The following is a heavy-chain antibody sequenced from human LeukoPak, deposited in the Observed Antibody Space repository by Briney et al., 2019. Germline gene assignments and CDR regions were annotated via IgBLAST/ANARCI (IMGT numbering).Heavy chain of an antibody. J-gene: IGHJ6*02. V-gene: IGHV3-30*18. CDR1: GFTFSSYG. Sequence: QAGGSLRLSCAASGFTFSSYGMHWVRQAPGKGLEWVAVISYDGSNKNYANSVRGRFTISRDNSKNTLYLQMNSLRAEDTAVYYCAKRRIVADLYYYYGMDVWGQGTTVTVSS. CDR2: ISYDGSNK. CDR3: AKRRIVADLYYYYGMDV. D-gene: IGHD5-12*01.